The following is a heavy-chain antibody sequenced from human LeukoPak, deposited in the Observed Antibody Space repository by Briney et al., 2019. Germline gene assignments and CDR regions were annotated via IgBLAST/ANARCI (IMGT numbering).Heavy chain of an antibody. V-gene: IGHV1-69*13. CDR3: AREYEGGHPSRHFDP. J-gene: IGHJ5*02. D-gene: IGHD3-16*01. CDR2: IIPIFGTA. CDR1: GGTFSSYA. Sequence: GASVKVSCKASGGTFSSYAISWVRQAPGQGLEWMGGIIPIFGTANYAQKFQGRVTITADESTSTAYMELSSLRSEDTAVYYCAREYEGGHPSRHFDPWGQGTLVTVSS.